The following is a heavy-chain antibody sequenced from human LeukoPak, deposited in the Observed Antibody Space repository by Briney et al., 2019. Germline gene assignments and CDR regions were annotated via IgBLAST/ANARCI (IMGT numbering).Heavy chain of an antibody. D-gene: IGHD3-16*01. Sequence: GESLKISCKGSGYNFTSYWIGWVRQMPGKGLEWMGIIYPGDSDTRYSPSFQGQVTISADKSIRTAYLQWSSLRASDTAMYYCARQVGNAYYAAYFDYWGQGTLVTVSS. J-gene: IGHJ4*02. CDR1: GYNFTSYW. CDR2: IYPGDSDT. V-gene: IGHV5-51*01. CDR3: ARQVGNAYYAAYFDY.